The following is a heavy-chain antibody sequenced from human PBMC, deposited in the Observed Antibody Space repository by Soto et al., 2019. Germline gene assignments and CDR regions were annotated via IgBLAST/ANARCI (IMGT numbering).Heavy chain of an antibody. V-gene: IGHV3-30-3*01. CDR2: ISYDGSNK. D-gene: IGHD2-15*01. Sequence: QVQLVESGGGVVQPGRSLRLSCAASGFIFSSYAMHWVRQAPGKGLEWVAVISYDGSNKYYADSVKGRFTISRDNSKNTLYLQMNSLRAEDTAVYYCARTALLQGMDVWGQGTTVTVSS. J-gene: IGHJ6*02. CDR1: GFIFSSYA. CDR3: ARTALLQGMDV.